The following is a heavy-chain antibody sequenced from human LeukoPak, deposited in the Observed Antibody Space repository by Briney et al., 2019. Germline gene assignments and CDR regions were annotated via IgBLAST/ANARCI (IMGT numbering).Heavy chain of an antibody. D-gene: IGHD1-26*01. J-gene: IGHJ4*02. Sequence: PGGSLRLSCAASGFTFSSYGMHWVRQAPGKGLEWVAVIWYDGSNKYYADSVKGRFTISRDNSKNTLYLQMNSLRAEDTAVYYCAREYVGATSFDYWGQGTLVTVSS. CDR2: IWYDGSNK. CDR1: GFTFSSYG. CDR3: AREYVGATSFDY. V-gene: IGHV3-33*01.